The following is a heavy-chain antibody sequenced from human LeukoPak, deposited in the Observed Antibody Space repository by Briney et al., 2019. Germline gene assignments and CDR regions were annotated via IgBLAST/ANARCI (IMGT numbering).Heavy chain of an antibody. CDR1: GGTFSSHA. CDR3: ARVFIEDSYGSYYYYGMDV. D-gene: IGHD5-18*01. Sequence: ASVKVSCKASGGTFSSHAISWVRQAPGQGLEWMGRIIPILGIANYAQKFQGRVTITADKSTSTAYMELSSLRSEDTAVYYCARVFIEDSYGSYYYYGMDVWGQGTTVTVSS. CDR2: IIPILGIA. V-gene: IGHV1-69*04. J-gene: IGHJ6*02.